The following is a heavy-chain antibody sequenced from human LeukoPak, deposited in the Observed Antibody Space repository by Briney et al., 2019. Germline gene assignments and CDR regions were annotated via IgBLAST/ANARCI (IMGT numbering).Heavy chain of an antibody. CDR2: INHSGST. J-gene: IGHJ6*02. V-gene: IGHV4-34*01. D-gene: IGHD3-10*01. CDR3: AQGGSGRYYYYYYGMDV. CDR1: GGSFSGYY. Sequence: PSETLSLTCAVHGGSFSGYYWSWIRQPPGKGLEWIGEINHSGSTNYNPSLKSRVTISVDTSKNQFSLKLSSVTAADTAVYYCAQGGSGRYYYYYYGMDVWGQGTTVTVSS.